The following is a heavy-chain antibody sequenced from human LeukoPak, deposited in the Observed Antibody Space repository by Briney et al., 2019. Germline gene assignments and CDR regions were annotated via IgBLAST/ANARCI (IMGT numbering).Heavy chain of an antibody. CDR2: IYYSGST. D-gene: IGHD3-22*01. V-gene: IGHV4-31*03. J-gene: IGHJ4*02. Sequence: SETLSLTCTVSGGSISSGGYYWSWIRQHPGKGLEWIGYIYYSGSTYYNPSLKSRVTISVDTSKNRFSLRLSSVTAADTAVYYCASYSSTYSKAFDYWGQGSLVTVSS. CDR1: GGSISSGGYY. CDR3: ASYSSTYSKAFDY.